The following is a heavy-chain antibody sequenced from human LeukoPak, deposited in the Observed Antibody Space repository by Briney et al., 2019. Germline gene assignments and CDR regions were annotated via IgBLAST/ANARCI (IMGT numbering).Heavy chain of an antibody. CDR3: ARGIAAAGSGFDP. J-gene: IGHJ5*02. V-gene: IGHV1-8*02. Sequence: ASVKVSCKASGYTFTSYGISRVRQATGQGLEWMGWMNPNSGNTGYAQKFQGRVTMARNTSISTAYMELSSLRSEDTAVYYCARGIAAAGSGFDPWGQGTLVTVSS. CDR1: GYTFTSYG. D-gene: IGHD6-13*01. CDR2: MNPNSGNT.